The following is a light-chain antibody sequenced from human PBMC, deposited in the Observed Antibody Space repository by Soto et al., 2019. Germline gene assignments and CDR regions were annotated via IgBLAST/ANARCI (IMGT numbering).Light chain of an antibody. Sequence: EIVLTQSPATLSLSPGERATLSCRASQSVSTYLAWYQRKPGQAPRLLLYDASSRATGIPARFSGSGSGTDFTLTISSLEPEDFAVYYCQQRSNWPPWTFGQGTKVEIK. J-gene: IGKJ1*01. CDR1: QSVSTY. CDR3: QQRSNWPPWT. V-gene: IGKV3-11*01. CDR2: DAS.